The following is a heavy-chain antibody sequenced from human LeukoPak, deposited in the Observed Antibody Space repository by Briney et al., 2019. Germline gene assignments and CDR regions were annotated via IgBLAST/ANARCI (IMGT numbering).Heavy chain of an antibody. J-gene: IGHJ3*02. Sequence: SVKVSCKVSGSTVASLGVNWVRQAPGQGLEYMGWIAGYNGDTKFPQKFQGRVPLTADRAKNTVYIDLRSLRSDDTRVYYCVRYVSYAFDIWGPGTMVIVSS. CDR3: VRYVSYAFDI. D-gene: IGHD3-10*02. V-gene: IGHV1-18*01. CDR2: IAGYNGDT. CDR1: GSTVASLG.